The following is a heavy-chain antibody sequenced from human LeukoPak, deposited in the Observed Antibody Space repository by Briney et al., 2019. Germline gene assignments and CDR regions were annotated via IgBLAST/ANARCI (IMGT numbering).Heavy chain of an antibody. Sequence: ASVKVSCKASGYTFTSHFMHWVRQAPGQGPEWMGIINPSGGSTSYARKFQGRVTMTRNTSISTAYMELSSLRSEDTAVYYCARSGLRYFDWLTRGAFDIWGQGTMVTVSS. CDR3: ARSGLRYFDWLTRGAFDI. D-gene: IGHD3-9*01. CDR1: GYTFTSHF. CDR2: INPSGGST. J-gene: IGHJ3*02. V-gene: IGHV1-46*01.